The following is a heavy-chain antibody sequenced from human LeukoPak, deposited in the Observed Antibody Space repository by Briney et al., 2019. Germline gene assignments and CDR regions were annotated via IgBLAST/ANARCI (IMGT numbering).Heavy chain of an antibody. J-gene: IGHJ4*02. CDR2: IKQDGSEK. V-gene: IGHV3-7*01. CDR3: ARGAGDDY. Sequence: GGSLRLSCTASGFAFTNAWMSWVRQAPGKGLEWVANIKQDGSEKYYVDSVKGRFTISRDNAKNSLYLQMNSLRAEDTAVYYCARGAGDDYWGQGTLVTVSS. D-gene: IGHD6-19*01. CDR1: GFAFTNAW.